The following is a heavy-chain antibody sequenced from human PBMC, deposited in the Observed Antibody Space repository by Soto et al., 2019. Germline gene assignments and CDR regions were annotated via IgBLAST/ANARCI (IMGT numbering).Heavy chain of an antibody. CDR1: GGSISSYY. Sequence: SSETLSLTCTVSGGSISSYYWSWIRQPPGKGLEWIGYIYYSGSTNYNPSLKSRVTISVDTSKNQFSLKLSSVTAADTAVYYCARNGAYGDYEDYYYYYFMDVWGKGTTVTVSS. J-gene: IGHJ6*03. V-gene: IGHV4-59*01. CDR3: ARNGAYGDYEDYYYYYFMDV. D-gene: IGHD4-17*01. CDR2: IYYSGST.